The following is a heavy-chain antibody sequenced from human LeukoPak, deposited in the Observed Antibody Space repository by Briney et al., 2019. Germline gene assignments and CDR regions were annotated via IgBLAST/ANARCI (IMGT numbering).Heavy chain of an antibody. Sequence: SETLSLTCTVSGGSISSSSYYWGWIRQPPGKGLEWIGSIYYSGSTYYNPSLKSRVTISVDTSKNQFSLKLSSVTAADTAVYYCARTRTAANHETYYYDSSGYPTFDYWGQGTLVTVSS. J-gene: IGHJ4*02. CDR3: ARTRTAANHETYYYDSSGYPTFDY. V-gene: IGHV4-39*07. CDR2: IYYSGST. CDR1: GGSISSSSYY. D-gene: IGHD3-22*01.